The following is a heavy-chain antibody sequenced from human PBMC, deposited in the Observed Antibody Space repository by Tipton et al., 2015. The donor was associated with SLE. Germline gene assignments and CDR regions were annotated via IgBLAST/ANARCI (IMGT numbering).Heavy chain of an antibody. CDR1: GGSISTYY. J-gene: IGHJ4*02. Sequence: TLPLTCTVSGGSISTYYWNWIRQTPGKGPEWIGYIWYSGRTNYNPSLKRRVTISVDTSKNQFSLKLSSVTAADTAMYYCARINDYGDFLPYWGQGTLVTVSS. V-gene: IGHV4-59*12. CDR2: IWYSGRT. D-gene: IGHD4-17*01. CDR3: ARINDYGDFLPY.